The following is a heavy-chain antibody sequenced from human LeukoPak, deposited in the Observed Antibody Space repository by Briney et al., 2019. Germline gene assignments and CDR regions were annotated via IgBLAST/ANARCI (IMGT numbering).Heavy chain of an antibody. CDR1: GGSISSSSYY. J-gene: IGHJ3*02. Sequence: SETLSLTCTVSGGSISSSSYYWGWIRQPPGKGLEWIGSIYYSGSTYYNPSLKSRVTISVDTSKNQFSLKLSSVTAADTAVYYCARHGGQLVAFDIWGQGTMVTVSS. D-gene: IGHD6-6*01. V-gene: IGHV4-39*01. CDR2: IYYSGST. CDR3: ARHGGQLVAFDI.